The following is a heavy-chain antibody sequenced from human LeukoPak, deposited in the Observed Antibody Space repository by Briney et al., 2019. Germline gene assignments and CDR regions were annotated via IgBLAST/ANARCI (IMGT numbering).Heavy chain of an antibody. CDR1: GFTFSSYA. D-gene: IGHD3-3*01. V-gene: IGHV3-23*01. CDR2: ISVSGGSP. CDR3: AKGLREYDFWSGYAT. Sequence: SGGSLRLSCAASGFTFSSYARMWFRQAPGKGLDWVSTISVSGGSPNYADSVKGRFTISRDNSKNTLFLQMNSLRAEDTALYYCAKGLREYDFWSGYATWGQGTLVTVSS. J-gene: IGHJ5*02.